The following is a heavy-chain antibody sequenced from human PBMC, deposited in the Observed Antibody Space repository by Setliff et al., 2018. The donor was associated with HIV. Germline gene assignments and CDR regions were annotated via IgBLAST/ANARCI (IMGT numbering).Heavy chain of an antibody. Sequence: GASVKVSCKASGYTFTSYAMHWVRQAPGQRLEWMGWINTYNGNTYYAQNLQGRVTMTTDTSTSTGYMVLSSLRSEDTAVYYCARPLLGPGAFDIWGQGTMVTVSS. J-gene: IGHJ3*02. D-gene: IGHD1-1*01. CDR1: GYTFTSYA. CDR2: INTYNGNT. V-gene: IGHV1-3*04. CDR3: ARPLLGPGAFDI.